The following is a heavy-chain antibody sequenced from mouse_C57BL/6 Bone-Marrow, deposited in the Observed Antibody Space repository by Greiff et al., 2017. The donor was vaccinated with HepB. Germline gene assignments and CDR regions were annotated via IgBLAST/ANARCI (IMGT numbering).Heavy chain of an antibody. CDR1: GYTFTDYN. CDR2: INPNNGGT. Sequence: EVKLVESGPELVKPGASVKMSCKASGYTFTDYNMHWVKQSHGKSLEWIGYINPNNGGTSYNQKFKGKATLTVNKSSSTAYMELRSLTSEDSAVYYCARNLYDYDGAYWGQGTLVTVSA. D-gene: IGHD2-4*01. CDR3: ARNLYDYDGAY. J-gene: IGHJ3*01. V-gene: IGHV1-22*01.